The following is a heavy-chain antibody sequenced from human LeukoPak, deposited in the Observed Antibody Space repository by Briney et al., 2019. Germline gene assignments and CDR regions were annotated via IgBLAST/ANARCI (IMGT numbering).Heavy chain of an antibody. CDR2: INHSGST. CDR3: ARGHSYYDFWSGYYTPNDY. Sequence: PSETLSLTCAVYGGSFSGYYWSWIRQPPGKGLEWIGEINHSGSTNYNPSLKSRVTISVDTSKNQFSLKLSSVTAADTAVYYCARGHSYYDFWSGYYTPNDYWGQGTLVTVSS. V-gene: IGHV4-34*01. J-gene: IGHJ4*02. CDR1: GGSFSGYY. D-gene: IGHD3-3*01.